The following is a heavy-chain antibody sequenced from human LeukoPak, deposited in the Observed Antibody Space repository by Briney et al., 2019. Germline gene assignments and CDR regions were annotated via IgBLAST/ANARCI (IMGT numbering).Heavy chain of an antibody. J-gene: IGHJ6*03. V-gene: IGHV4-34*01. CDR3: ARVGVKRYCSCTSCQRGAYYYYMGV. CDR2: INHSGST. D-gene: IGHD2-2*01. Sequence: SETPSLTCAVYGGSFSGYYWSWIRQPPGKGLEWIGEINHSGSTNYNPSLKTRVTISVDTSKNQFSLKLSSVTAADTAVYYCARVGVKRYCSCTSCQRGAYYYYMGVWGKGTTVTVSS. CDR1: GGSFSGYY.